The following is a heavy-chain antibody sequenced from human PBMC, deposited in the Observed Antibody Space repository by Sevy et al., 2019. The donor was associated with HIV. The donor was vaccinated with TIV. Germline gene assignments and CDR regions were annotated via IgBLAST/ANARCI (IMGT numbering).Heavy chain of an antibody. J-gene: IGHJ4*02. CDR1: GDSISSYY. V-gene: IGHV4-4*07. Sequence: SETLSLTCTVSGDSISSYYWSWIRQPAGKGLEWIGRIYTSGGTNYNPSLKSRVTMSVDPSKNQFSLKLRSVTAADTAVYFCTRGEVQLWPSGFDYWGQGTLVTVSS. CDR2: IYTSGGT. CDR3: TRGEVQLWPSGFDY. D-gene: IGHD1-1*01.